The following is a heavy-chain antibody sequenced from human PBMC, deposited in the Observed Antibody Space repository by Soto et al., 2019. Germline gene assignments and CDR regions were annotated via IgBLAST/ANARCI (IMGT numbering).Heavy chain of an antibody. V-gene: IGHV3-7*03. CDR3: ARTPGRWLQLEYYFDY. Sequence: PGGSLRLSCAASGFTFSSYWMSWVRQAPGKGLERVANIKQDESEKYYVDSVKGRFTISRDNAKNSLYLQMNSLRAEDTAVYYCARTPGRWLQLEYYFDYWGQGTLVTVSS. CDR2: IKQDESEK. J-gene: IGHJ4*02. D-gene: IGHD1-1*01. CDR1: GFTFSSYW.